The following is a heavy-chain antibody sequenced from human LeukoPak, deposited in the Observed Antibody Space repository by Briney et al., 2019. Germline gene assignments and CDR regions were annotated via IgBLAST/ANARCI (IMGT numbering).Heavy chain of an antibody. Sequence: GGSLRLSCAASGFTFSSYSMNWVRQAPGKGLEWVSYISSSSSTIYYADSVKGRFTISRDNAKNSLYLQMNSLRAEDTAVYYCARGGASYDFWSGYYGGAYYFDYWGQGTLVTVSS. J-gene: IGHJ4*02. CDR3: ARGGASYDFWSGYYGGAYYFDY. CDR2: ISSSSSTI. D-gene: IGHD3-3*01. CDR1: GFTFSSYS. V-gene: IGHV3-48*04.